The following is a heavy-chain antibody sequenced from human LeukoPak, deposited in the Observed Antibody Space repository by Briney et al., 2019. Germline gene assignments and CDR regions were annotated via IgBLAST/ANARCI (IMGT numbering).Heavy chain of an antibody. Sequence: PGGSLRLSCAASGFTVSSNYMSWVRQAPGKGLEWVSVIYSGGSTYYADSVKGRFTISRDNSKNTLYLQMNSLRAEDTAVYYCAGPKRSGSYYPFDYWGQGTLVTVSS. J-gene: IGHJ4*02. V-gene: IGHV3-53*01. CDR2: IYSGGST. CDR1: GFTVSSNY. CDR3: AGPKRSGSYYPFDY. D-gene: IGHD1-26*01.